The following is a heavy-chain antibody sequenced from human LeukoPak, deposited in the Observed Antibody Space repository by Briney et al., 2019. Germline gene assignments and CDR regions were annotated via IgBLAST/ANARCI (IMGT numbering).Heavy chain of an antibody. CDR3: AACGYSYGYLYYGMDV. Sequence: PSETPSLTCTVSGGSMSDYYWSWIRQTPGKGLEWIGYIYYSGTTKYNPSLKSRVTTSVDTSRNQFSLRLSSVTAADTAVYYCAACGYSYGYLYYGMDVWGQGTTVTVSS. V-gene: IGHV4-59*01. CDR2: IYYSGTT. D-gene: IGHD5-18*01. J-gene: IGHJ6*02. CDR1: GGSMSDYY.